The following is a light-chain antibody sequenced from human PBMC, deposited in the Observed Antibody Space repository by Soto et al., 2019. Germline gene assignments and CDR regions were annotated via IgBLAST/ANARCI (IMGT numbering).Light chain of an antibody. V-gene: IGKV1-33*01. CDR1: QDIKNY. Sequence: DIQMTQSPSSLSASVGDRVTITCQASQDIKNYLNWYQQKPGKAPNLLIYDASNLKTGIPSRFSGSGSGTHFTFTISSLQPEDVATYYCPQYDPLPPLSFGGGTKVEIK. CDR3: PQYDPLPPLS. J-gene: IGKJ4*01. CDR2: DAS.